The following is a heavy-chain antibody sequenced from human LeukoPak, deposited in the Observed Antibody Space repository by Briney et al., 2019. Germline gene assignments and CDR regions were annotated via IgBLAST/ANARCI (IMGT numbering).Heavy chain of an antibody. Sequence: PGGSLRLSCATSGFTLSSYAMTWVRQAPGRGLEWVSSVDGGGGDTYYADSVKGRFTISRDNSKDTLYLQMNGLRAEDTAVYFCAKQSAGSAAWYSLHYDFWGQGTLVTVSS. D-gene: IGHD6-13*01. CDR3: AKQSAGSAAWYSLHYDF. CDR1: GFTLSSYA. CDR2: VDGGGGDT. V-gene: IGHV3-23*01. J-gene: IGHJ4*02.